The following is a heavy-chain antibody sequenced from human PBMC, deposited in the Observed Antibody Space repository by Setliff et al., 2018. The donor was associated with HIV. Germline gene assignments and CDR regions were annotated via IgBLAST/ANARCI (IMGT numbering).Heavy chain of an antibody. D-gene: IGHD4-17*01. Sequence: SETLSLTCAVYGGSFSDYYWSWIRQPPGKGLEWIGEINHSGSTNYNPSLKSRVTISVDTSKNQFSLKLSSVTAADTAVYYCARATVTVDFYYSGLDVWGQGTTVTVSS. CDR3: ARATVTVDFYYSGLDV. CDR1: GGSFSDYY. V-gene: IGHV4-34*01. J-gene: IGHJ6*02. CDR2: INHSGST.